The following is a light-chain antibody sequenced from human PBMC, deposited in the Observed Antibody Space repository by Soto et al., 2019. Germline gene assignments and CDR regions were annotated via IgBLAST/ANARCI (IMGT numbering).Light chain of an antibody. Sequence: DIQMTQSPSTLSGSVGDRVTITCRASQSISSWLAWYQQKPGKAPKLLIYDASSLESGVPSRFSGSGSGTEFTLTISSLQPEDFATYYCLQHNSYPRTFGQGTKVDI. J-gene: IGKJ1*01. V-gene: IGKV1-5*01. CDR1: QSISSW. CDR2: DAS. CDR3: LQHNSYPRT.